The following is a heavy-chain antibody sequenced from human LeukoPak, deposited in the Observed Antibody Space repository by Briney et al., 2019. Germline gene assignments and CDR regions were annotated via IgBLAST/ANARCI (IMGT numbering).Heavy chain of an antibody. J-gene: IGHJ4*02. CDR3: ARDATRGGDNDY. Sequence: GRSLRLSCAVSGFTFTSYWMSWVRQAPGKGLEWVANINEDGSYKFHADSVKGRLTISRDNVKNSLYLQMNSLRADDTAVYYCARDATRGGDNDYWGQGTRVIVSS. D-gene: IGHD2-21*02. V-gene: IGHV3-7*01. CDR2: INEDGSYK. CDR1: GFTFTSYW.